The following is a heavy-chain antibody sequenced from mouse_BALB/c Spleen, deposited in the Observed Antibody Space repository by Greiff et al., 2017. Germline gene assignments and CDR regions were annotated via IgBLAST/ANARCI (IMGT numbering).Heavy chain of an antibody. V-gene: IGHV5-12-1*01. CDR3: ARRGGDYDGLDY. D-gene: IGHD2-4*01. Sequence: EVHLVESGGGLVKPGGSLKLSCAASGFAFSSYDMSWVRQTPEKRLEWVAYISSGGGSTYYPDTVKGRFTISRDNAKNTLYLQMSSLKSEDTAMYYCARRGGDYDGLDYWGQGTTLTVSS. CDR2: ISSGGGST. CDR1: GFAFSSYD. J-gene: IGHJ2*01.